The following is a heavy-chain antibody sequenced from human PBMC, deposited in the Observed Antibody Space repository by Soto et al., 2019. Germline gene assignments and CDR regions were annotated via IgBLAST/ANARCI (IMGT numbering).Heavy chain of an antibody. CDR1: GDSVSSNSAA. J-gene: IGHJ4*02. CDR2: TYYRSKWYN. CDR3: VRDHPAIGYGYYYFDS. D-gene: IGHD5-18*01. Sequence: SQTLSLTCAISGDSVSSNSAAWNWIRQSPSRGLEWLGRTYYRSKWYNDYAVSVKSRITINPDTSKNQFSLQLNSVTPEGTAVVYCVRDHPAIGYGYYYFDSWGQGTLVTVSS. V-gene: IGHV6-1*01.